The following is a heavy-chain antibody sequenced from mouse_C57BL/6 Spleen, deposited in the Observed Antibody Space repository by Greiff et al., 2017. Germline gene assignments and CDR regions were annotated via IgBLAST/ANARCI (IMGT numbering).Heavy chain of an antibody. CDR2: INPSSGYT. Sequence: VQLQQSGAELAKPGASVKLSCKASGYTFTSYWMHWVKQRPGQGLEWIGYINPSSGYTKYNQKFKDKATLTADKSSSTASMQLSSLTYEDSAVYYCASPIITTVVADYGGQGTTLTVSS. J-gene: IGHJ2*01. CDR3: ASPIITTVVADY. V-gene: IGHV1-7*01. CDR1: GYTFTSYW. D-gene: IGHD1-1*01.